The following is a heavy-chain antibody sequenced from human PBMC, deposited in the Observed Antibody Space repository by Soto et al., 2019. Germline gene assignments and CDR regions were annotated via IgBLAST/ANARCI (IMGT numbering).Heavy chain of an antibody. V-gene: IGHV5-51*01. D-gene: IGHD6-6*01. CDR3: ARSGQLAYYYYYGMDV. CDR2: IYPGDSDT. CDR1: GYSFTSYC. J-gene: IGHJ6*02. Sequence: GESLKISCKGSGYSFTSYCINWVRQMPGKGLEWMGIIYPGDSDTRYSPSFQGQVTISADKSISTAYLQWSSLKASDTAMYYCARSGQLAYYYYYGMDVWGQGTTVTVSS.